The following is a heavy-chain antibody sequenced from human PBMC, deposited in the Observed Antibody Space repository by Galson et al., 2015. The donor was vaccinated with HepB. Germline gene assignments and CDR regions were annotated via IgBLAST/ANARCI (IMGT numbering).Heavy chain of an antibody. J-gene: IGHJ4*02. Sequence: SVKVSCKVSGYTLTELSIHWVRQAPGKGLEWMGGFDPEDGETIYAQKFQGRVTMTEDTSTDTAYMELSSLRSEDTAVYYCATAYREAPLRDFDYWGQGTLVTVSS. CDR2: FDPEDGET. CDR1: GYTLTELS. CDR3: ATAYREAPLRDFDY. D-gene: IGHD1-1*01. V-gene: IGHV1-24*01.